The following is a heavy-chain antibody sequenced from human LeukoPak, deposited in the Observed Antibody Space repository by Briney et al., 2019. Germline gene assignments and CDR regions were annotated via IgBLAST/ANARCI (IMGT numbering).Heavy chain of an antibody. J-gene: IGHJ5*02. D-gene: IGHD5-24*01. Sequence: ASVKVSCKASGYTFTGYYMHWVRQAPGQGLEWMGWINPNSGGTNYAQKFRGRVTMTRDTSISTAYMELSRLRSDDTAVYYCARDQMGHNWFDPWGQGTLVTVSS. V-gene: IGHV1-2*02. CDR2: INPNSGGT. CDR1: GYTFTGYY. CDR3: ARDQMGHNWFDP.